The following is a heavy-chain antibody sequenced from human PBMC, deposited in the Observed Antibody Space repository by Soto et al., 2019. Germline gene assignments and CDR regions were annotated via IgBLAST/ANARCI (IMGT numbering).Heavy chain of an antibody. CDR1: GGSSNIYY. Sequence: SETLSLTCAVYGGSSNIYYWSWIRQPPGKGLEWIGEVSHSGSTNYNPSLKSRATISLDRSASQFSLRLNSVTAADTALYFCARDIGSWSITWGQGNLVTVPQ. V-gene: IGHV4-34*01. D-gene: IGHD6-13*01. J-gene: IGHJ5*02. CDR3: ARDIGSWSIT. CDR2: VSHSGST.